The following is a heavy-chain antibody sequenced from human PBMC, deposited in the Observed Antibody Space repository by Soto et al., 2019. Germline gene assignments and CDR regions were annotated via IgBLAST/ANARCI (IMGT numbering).Heavy chain of an antibody. CDR1: GYTFTNYY. J-gene: IGHJ6*02. V-gene: IGHV1-46*01. D-gene: IGHD3-10*01. CDR2: INPSAGST. CDR3: ARDCLGEGLYSYYGMDV. Sequence: GASVKVSCKASGYTFTNYYMHWVRQAPGQGLEWMGIINPSAGSTSYAQKFQGRVTMTRDTSTSTVNMKLSSLTSEDTAVYYCARDCLGEGLYSYYGMDVWGQGTTVTVSS.